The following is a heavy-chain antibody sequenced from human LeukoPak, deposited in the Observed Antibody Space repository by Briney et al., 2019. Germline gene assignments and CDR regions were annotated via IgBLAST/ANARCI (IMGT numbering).Heavy chain of an antibody. J-gene: IGHJ6*04. V-gene: IGHV1-18*04. D-gene: IGHD6-19*01. CDR2: ISGYNGNT. Sequence: GASVKVSCKASGYTFTSCGISWVRQAPGQGLEWMGWISGYNGNTNYAQKFQGRITMTTDTSTSTAYMELRSLRSDDTAVYYCARDRAVAGYYYYYYGMDVWGKGTTVTVSS. CDR1: GYTFTSCG. CDR3: ARDRAVAGYYYYYYGMDV.